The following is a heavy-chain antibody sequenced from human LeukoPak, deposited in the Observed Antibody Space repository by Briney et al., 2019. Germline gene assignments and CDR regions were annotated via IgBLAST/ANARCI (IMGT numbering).Heavy chain of an antibody. D-gene: IGHD1-26*01. V-gene: IGHV3-11*01. CDR2: ISTTGNTI. CDR1: GFTFSDYY. J-gene: IGHJ4*02. CDR3: ARVSSTAFDH. Sequence: GSLRLSCAAPGFTFSDYYMSWIRQAPGKGLEWVSYISTTGNTIYYADSVKGRFTISRDNAKNSLYLQMNSLRAEDTAVYYCARVSSTAFDHWGQGTLVTVSS.